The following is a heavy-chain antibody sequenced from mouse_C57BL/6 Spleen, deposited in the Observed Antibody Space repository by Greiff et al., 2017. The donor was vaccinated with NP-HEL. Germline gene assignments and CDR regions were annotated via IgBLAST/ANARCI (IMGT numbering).Heavy chain of an antibody. D-gene: IGHD1-1*02. Sequence: VQLQQSGPELVKPGASVKISCKASGYTFTDYYMNWVKQSHGKSLEWIGDINPNNGGTSYNQKFKGKATLTVDKSSSTAYMELRSLTSEDSAVYYCARRLSDYFDYWGQGTTLTVSS. CDR3: ARRLSDYFDY. CDR1: GYTFTDYY. CDR2: INPNNGGT. V-gene: IGHV1-26*01. J-gene: IGHJ2*01.